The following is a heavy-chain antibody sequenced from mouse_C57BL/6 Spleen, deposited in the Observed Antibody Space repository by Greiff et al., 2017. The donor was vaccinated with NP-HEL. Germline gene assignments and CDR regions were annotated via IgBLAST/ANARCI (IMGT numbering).Heavy chain of an antibody. CDR3: AAYYGSSYRAY. V-gene: IGHV1-50*01. CDR1: GYTFTSYW. Sequence: QVQLQQPGAELVKPGASVKLSCKASGYTFTSYWMQWVKQRPGQGLEWIGEIDPSDSYTNSNQKFKGKATLTVDTSSSTAYMQLSSLTSEDSAVYYCAAYYGSSYRAYWGQGTLVTVSA. CDR2: IDPSDSYT. D-gene: IGHD1-1*01. J-gene: IGHJ3*01.